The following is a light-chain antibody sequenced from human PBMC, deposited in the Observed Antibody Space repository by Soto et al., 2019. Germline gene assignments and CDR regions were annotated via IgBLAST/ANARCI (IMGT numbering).Light chain of an antibody. J-gene: IGKJ1*01. Sequence: DIQMTQSPSSLSASVGDRVTITCRASQGISNYLAWYQQKPGKVPKLLIYASSTLQSGVPSRFSGSGSGTDFTLSISSLQPEDVATYYCQKYNSAPRTFGQGTNVEIK. CDR3: QKYNSAPRT. CDR1: QGISNY. V-gene: IGKV1-27*01. CDR2: ASS.